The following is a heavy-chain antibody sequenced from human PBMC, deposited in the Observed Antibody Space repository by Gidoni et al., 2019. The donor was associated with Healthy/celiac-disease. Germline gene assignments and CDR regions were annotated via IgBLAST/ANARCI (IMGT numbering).Heavy chain of an antibody. J-gene: IGHJ4*02. CDR3: AKDLGGIAAAGFDY. V-gene: IGHV3-9*01. CDR2: ISWNSGSI. CDR1: GFTFDDYA. D-gene: IGHD6-13*01. Sequence: EVQLVESGGGLVQPGRSMRLSCAASGFTFDDYAMHWVRQAPGKGLEWVSGISWNSGSIGYADSVKGRFTISRDNAKNSLYLQMNSLRAEDTALYYCAKDLGGIAAAGFDYWGQGTLVTVSS.